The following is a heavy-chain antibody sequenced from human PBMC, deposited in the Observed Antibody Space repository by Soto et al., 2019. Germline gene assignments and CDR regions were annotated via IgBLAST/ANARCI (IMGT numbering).Heavy chain of an antibody. Sequence: QVQLVESGGGVVQPGRSLRLSCAASGFSLSNNGMHWVRQAPGKGLEWVAVISYDGNNKYYADSVKGRFTISRDNSKNTVCMERNNLGAEDTGMYYGAKWGSGNYLSYYYYYGMEVCGQGTTVTVSS. CDR3: AKWGSGNYLSYYYYYGMEV. D-gene: IGHD3-22*01. CDR2: ISYDGNNK. CDR1: GFSLSNNG. V-gene: IGHV3-30*18. J-gene: IGHJ6*02.